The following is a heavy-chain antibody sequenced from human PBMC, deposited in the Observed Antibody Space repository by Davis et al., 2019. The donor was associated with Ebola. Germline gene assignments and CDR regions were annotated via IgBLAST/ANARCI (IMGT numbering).Heavy chain of an antibody. V-gene: IGHV3-30*18. CDR3: AKANGMDV. CDR1: GFTFSSYG. CDR2: ISYDGSNK. J-gene: IGHJ6*04. Sequence: GESLKISCAASGFTFSSYGMHWVRQAPGKGLEWVAVISYDGSNKYYADSVKGRFTISRDNSKNTLYLQMNSLRAEDTAVYYCAKANGMDVWGKGTTVTVSS.